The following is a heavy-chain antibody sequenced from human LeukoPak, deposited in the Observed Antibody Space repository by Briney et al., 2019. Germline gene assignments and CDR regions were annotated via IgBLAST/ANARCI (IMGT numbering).Heavy chain of an antibody. V-gene: IGHV1-69*01. CDR3: ASFSTRYYYDSSGYYYWDY. D-gene: IGHD3-22*01. Sequence: ASVKVSCKASGGTFSSYAVSWVRQAPGQGLEWMGGIIPIFGTANYAQKFQGRVTITADESTSTAYMELSSLRSEDTAVYYCASFSTRYYYDSSGYYYWDYWGQGTLVTVSS. CDR2: IIPIFGTA. CDR1: GGTFSSYA. J-gene: IGHJ4*02.